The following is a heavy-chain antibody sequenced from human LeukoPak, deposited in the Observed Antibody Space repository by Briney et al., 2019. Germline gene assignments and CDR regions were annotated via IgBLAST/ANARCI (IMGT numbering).Heavy chain of an antibody. CDR2: IYTSAYITGIT. Sequence: SETLSLTCTVSGGSISASYWSWIRQPAGKGLEWIGRIYTSAYITGITNYNPSLKSRVTLSIDTSKNQFSLRLSSVTAADTAMFYCAKGNGDDDAFDIWGQGTMVTVST. CDR1: GGSISASY. J-gene: IGHJ3*02. D-gene: IGHD4-17*01. CDR3: AKGNGDDDAFDI. V-gene: IGHV4-4*07.